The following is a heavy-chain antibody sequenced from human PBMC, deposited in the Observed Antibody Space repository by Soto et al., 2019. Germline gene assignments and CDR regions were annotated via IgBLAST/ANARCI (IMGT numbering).Heavy chain of an antibody. V-gene: IGHV1-69*01. CDR2: IIPIFGTA. CDR3: ARTWFGELGTPYYFDY. CDR1: GGTFSSYA. Sequence: QVQLVQSGAEVKKPGSSVKVSCKASGGTFSSYAISWVRQAPGQGLEWMGGIIPIFGTANYAQKFQGRVTITTDESTSTAYMELGSLRSEDTAVYYCARTWFGELGTPYYFDYWGQGTLVTVSS. J-gene: IGHJ4*02. D-gene: IGHD3-10*01.